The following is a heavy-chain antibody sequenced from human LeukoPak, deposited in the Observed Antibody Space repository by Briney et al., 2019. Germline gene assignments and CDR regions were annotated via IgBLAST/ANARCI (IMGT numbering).Heavy chain of an antibody. J-gene: IGHJ5*02. CDR1: GYTFTGYY. CDR3: ARPHCSSTSCYAETQNWFDP. D-gene: IGHD2-2*01. Sequence: GASVKVSCKASGYTFTGYYMHWVRQAPGQGLEWMGRINPNSGGTNYAQKFQGRVTMTRDTSISTAYMELSRPRSDDTAVYYCARPHCSSTSCYAETQNWFDPWGQGTLVTVSS. V-gene: IGHV1-2*06. CDR2: INPNSGGT.